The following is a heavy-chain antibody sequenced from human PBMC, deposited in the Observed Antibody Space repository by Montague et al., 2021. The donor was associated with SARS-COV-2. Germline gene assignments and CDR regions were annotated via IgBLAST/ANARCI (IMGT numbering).Heavy chain of an antibody. CDR3: ARLRVEMATMIGNYYYYGMDV. Sequence: PALVKPTKTLTLTCTFSGFSLSTSGMCVSWIRQPPGKALEWLALIDWDDDKYYSTSLKTRLTISKDTSKNQVVLTMTNMDPVDTATYCARLRVEMATMIGNYYYYGMDVWGQGTTVTVSS. J-gene: IGHJ6*02. V-gene: IGHV2-70*01. D-gene: IGHD5-24*01. CDR2: IDWDDDK. CDR1: GFSLSTSGMC.